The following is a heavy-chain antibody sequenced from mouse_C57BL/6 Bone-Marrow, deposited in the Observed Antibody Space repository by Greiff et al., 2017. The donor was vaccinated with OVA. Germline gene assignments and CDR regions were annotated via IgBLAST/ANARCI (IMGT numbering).Heavy chain of an antibody. D-gene: IGHD1-1*01. V-gene: IGHV1-26*01. CDR3: ARCTTVVGGDWYFDV. CDR1: GYTFTDYY. Sequence: VQLQQSGPELVKPGASVKISCKASGYTFTDYYMNWVKQSHGKSLEWIGDINPNNGGTSYNQKFKGKATLTVDKSSSTAYMELRSLTSEDSAVYYCARCTTVVGGDWYFDVWGTGTTVTVSS. CDR2: INPNNGGT. J-gene: IGHJ1*03.